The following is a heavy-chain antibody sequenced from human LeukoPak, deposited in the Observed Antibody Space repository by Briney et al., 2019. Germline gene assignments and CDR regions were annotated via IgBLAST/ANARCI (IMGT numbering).Heavy chain of an antibody. CDR1: GYTFTSYY. D-gene: IGHD3-22*01. J-gene: IGHJ3*02. CDR2: INPSGGST. V-gene: IGHV1-46*01. CDR3: ARITNYYDSSGYGNAFDI. Sequence: GASVKVSCKASGYTFTSYYMHWVRQAPGQGLEWMGIINPSGGSTSYAQKFQGRVTMTRDTSTSTVYMELSSLRSEDTAVYYCARITNYYDSSGYGNAFDIWGRGTMVTVSS.